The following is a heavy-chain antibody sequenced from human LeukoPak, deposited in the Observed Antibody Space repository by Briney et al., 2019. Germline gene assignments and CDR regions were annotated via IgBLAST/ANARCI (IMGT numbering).Heavy chain of an antibody. CDR3: ARDQEAGIVGATNDY. Sequence: ASVTVSCTASGYTFTVYYMYWVRQAPGQGLEWMGWINPNSGGTNYAQKFQGRVTMTRDTSISTAYMELSRLRSDDTAVYYCARDQEAGIVGATNDYWGQGTLVTVSS. CDR1: GYTFTVYY. J-gene: IGHJ4*02. V-gene: IGHV1-2*02. D-gene: IGHD1-26*01. CDR2: INPNSGGT.